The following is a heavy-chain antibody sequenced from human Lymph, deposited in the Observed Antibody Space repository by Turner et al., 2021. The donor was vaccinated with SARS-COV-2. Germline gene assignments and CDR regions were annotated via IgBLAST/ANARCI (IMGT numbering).Heavy chain of an antibody. CDR3: ARIAAPGMGGGVHYYYYAMDV. D-gene: IGHD6-13*01. V-gene: IGHV1-69*10. CDR2: IIPPLDKA. Sequence: QVQLVQSGAEVKKPGSSVKVSCKASGGTFSSSAISWVRQAPGQGLEWMEGIIPPLDKANYAKKFQGRVTITADKSTSTAYMGLSSLRSEDTAVYFCARIAAPGMGGGVHYYYYAMDVWGQGTTVTVSS. J-gene: IGHJ6*02. CDR1: GGTFSSSA.